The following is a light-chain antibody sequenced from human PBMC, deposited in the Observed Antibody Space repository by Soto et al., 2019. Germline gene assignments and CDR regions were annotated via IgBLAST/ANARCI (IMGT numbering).Light chain of an antibody. V-gene: IGLV3-9*01. J-gene: IGLJ2*01. CDR3: QVWDSSSAVV. CDR1: NIGSKN. Sequence: SYELTQPLAVSVALGQTANITCGGNNIGSKNVHWYQQKPGHAPVLVVYRDKNRPSGIPERFSASNSGNAATLTISRAQDGDEAAYYCQVWDSSSAVVFGGGTQLTVL. CDR2: RDK.